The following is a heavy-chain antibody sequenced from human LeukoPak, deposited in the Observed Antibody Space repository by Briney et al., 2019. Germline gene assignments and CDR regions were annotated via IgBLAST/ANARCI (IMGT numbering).Heavy chain of an antibody. CDR3: SEGYFEPFAH. J-gene: IGHJ4*02. D-gene: IGHD2/OR15-2a*01. V-gene: IGHV4-59*01. CDR1: GASISSFF. Sequence: SETLSLTCTVSGASISSFFWSWIRQLPGKRLEWIGCLSYTGKTDYNPSLTSRVTISLDTSKNQVSLKLRSVTAADTAVYYCSEGYFEPFAHWGQGILVTVSS. CDR2: LSYTGKT.